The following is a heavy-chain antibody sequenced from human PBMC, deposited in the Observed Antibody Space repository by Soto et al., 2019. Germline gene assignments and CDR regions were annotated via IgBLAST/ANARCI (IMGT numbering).Heavy chain of an antibody. Sequence: QVQLVQSGAEVKKPGASVKVSCNPSGYAFTSYTMHWVRQAPGQGLEWMGWINADNGDSKYSQEFQGRVTITRDTSASIAYRELSSLRSEGTAVYYCARETGSGLRVEPGIFEYWGQGTLVTVSS. J-gene: IGHJ4*02. V-gene: IGHV1-3*01. CDR1: GYAFTSYT. CDR2: INADNGDS. D-gene: IGHD1-26*01. CDR3: ARETGSGLRVEPGIFEY.